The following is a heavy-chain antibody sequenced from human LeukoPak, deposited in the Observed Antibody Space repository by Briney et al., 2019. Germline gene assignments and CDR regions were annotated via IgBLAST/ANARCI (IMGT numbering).Heavy chain of an antibody. V-gene: IGHV3-66*01. CDR1: GFTVSSNY. Sequence: GGSLRLSCAASGFTVSSNYMSWDRQAPGKGLEWVSVIYSGGSTYYADSVKGRFTISRDNSKNTLYLQMNSLRAEDTAVYYCARDGGDDYVWGSYRSYQSYWGQGTLVTVSS. CDR3: ARDGGDDYVWGSYRSYQSY. CDR2: IYSGGST. D-gene: IGHD3-16*02. J-gene: IGHJ4*02.